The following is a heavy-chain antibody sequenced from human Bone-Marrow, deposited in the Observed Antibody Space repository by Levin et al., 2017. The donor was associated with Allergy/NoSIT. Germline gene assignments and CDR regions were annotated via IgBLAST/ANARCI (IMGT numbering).Heavy chain of an antibody. J-gene: IGHJ3*02. Sequence: GESLKISCAASGFTVSSNYMSWVRQAPGKGLEWVSVIYSGGSTYYADSVKGRFTISRDNSNNTLYLQMNSLRAEDTAVYYCAWDSGTVVTGDAFDIWGQGTMVTVSS. V-gene: IGHV3-53*01. CDR3: AWDSGTVVTGDAFDI. CDR2: IYSGGST. CDR1: GFTVSSNY. D-gene: IGHD4-23*01.